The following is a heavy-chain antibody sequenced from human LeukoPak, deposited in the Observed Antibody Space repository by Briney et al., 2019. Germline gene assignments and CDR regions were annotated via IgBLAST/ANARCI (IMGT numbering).Heavy chain of an antibody. CDR3: ARVANSGYDYRGDFDY. Sequence: SQTLSLTCTVSGGSISSGSYYWSWIRQPPGKGLEWIGHIYYSGNTYYSPSLKGRLTISVDTSKDQFSLRLTSATAADTAVYYCARVANSGYDYRGDFDYWGPGTLVTVSA. V-gene: IGHV4-30-4*01. CDR1: GGSISSGSYY. CDR2: IYYSGNT. J-gene: IGHJ4*02. D-gene: IGHD5-12*01.